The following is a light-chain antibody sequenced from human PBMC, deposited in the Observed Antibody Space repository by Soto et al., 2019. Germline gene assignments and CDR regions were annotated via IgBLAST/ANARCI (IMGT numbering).Light chain of an antibody. CDR2: AAS. J-gene: IGKJ4*01. V-gene: IGKV1-8*01. Sequence: AIRMTQSPSSFSASIGDRVTITCRASQDFSSYLAWYQQKPGKAPKLLIYAASTLQSGVPSRFSGSGSGTDFTLTISCLQSEDFATYYCQQYYSYPLTCGGGTKVEI. CDR1: QDFSSY. CDR3: QQYYSYPLT.